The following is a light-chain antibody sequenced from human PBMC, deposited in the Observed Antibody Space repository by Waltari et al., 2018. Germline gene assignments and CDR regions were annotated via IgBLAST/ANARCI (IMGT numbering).Light chain of an antibody. CDR2: EDS. J-gene: IGLJ2*01. Sequence: YFVTQPPSVSVAPGQTARVTCGGNIIGSKSVQWYQQKPGQAPVLVVYEDSVRPSGIPECVSGSNAGNTPTLTITRVEAGEEADYYCQVWVSRDDVGVGAGSKLTV. CDR3: QVWVSRDDVG. CDR1: IIGSKS. V-gene: IGLV3-21*02.